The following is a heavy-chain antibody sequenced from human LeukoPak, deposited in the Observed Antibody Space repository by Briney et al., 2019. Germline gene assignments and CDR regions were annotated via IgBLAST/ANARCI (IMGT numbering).Heavy chain of an antibody. CDR1: GYTFSRYH. Sequence: ASVKVSCKASGYTFSRYHIHWVRQAPGQGLEWMGIINPSGGSTSYAQKFQGRVTMTRDTSTSTVYMELSSLRSEDTAAYYCARDRGVGATPVFDYWGQGTLVTVSS. V-gene: IGHV1-46*01. CDR3: ARDRGVGATPVFDY. D-gene: IGHD1-26*01. CDR2: INPSGGST. J-gene: IGHJ4*02.